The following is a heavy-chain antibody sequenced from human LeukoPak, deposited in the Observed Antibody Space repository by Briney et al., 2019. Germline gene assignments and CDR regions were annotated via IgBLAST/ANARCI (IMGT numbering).Heavy chain of an antibody. CDR1: GFTFSDYG. CDR2: TSSDGSNK. D-gene: IGHD3-22*01. CDR3: ARDNDPDYSSSPGWLDL. V-gene: IGHV3-30*06. J-gene: IGHJ5*02. Sequence: GGSLRLSCAASGFTFSDYGMHWVRLAPAKGLEWVGVTSSDGSNKFYADSVKGRFTVSRDNSKNTLYLQMNSLRAEDTAVYYCARDNDPDYSSSPGWLDLWGQGTLVTVSS.